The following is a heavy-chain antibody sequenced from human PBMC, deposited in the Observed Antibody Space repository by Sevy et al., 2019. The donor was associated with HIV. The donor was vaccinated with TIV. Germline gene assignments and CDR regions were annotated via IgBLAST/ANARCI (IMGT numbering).Heavy chain of an antibody. D-gene: IGHD3-16*02. CDR2: INPNSGGT. V-gene: IGHV1-2*02. CDR3: ARDRLRLRELSLSPSDAFDI. Sequence: ASVKVSCKASGYTFTGYYMHWVRQAPGQGLEWMGWINPNSGGTNYAQKFQGRVTMTRDTSISTAYMELSRLRSDDTAVYYCARDRLRLRELSLSPSDAFDIWGQGTMVTVSS. CDR1: GYTFTGYY. J-gene: IGHJ3*02.